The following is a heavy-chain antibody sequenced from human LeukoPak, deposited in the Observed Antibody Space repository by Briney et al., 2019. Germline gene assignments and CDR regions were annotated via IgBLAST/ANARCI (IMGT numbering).Heavy chain of an antibody. J-gene: IGHJ4*02. CDR2: INHSGST. V-gene: IGHV4-34*01. CDR1: GGSFSGYY. Sequence: SETLSLTCAVYGGSFSGYYWSWIRQPPGEGLEWIGEINHSGSTNYSPSLKSRVTISVDTSKNQFSLKLSSVTAADTAVYYCARGFVVVPAAINSGFDYWGQGTLVTVSS. D-gene: IGHD2-2*02. CDR3: ARGFVVVPAAINSGFDY.